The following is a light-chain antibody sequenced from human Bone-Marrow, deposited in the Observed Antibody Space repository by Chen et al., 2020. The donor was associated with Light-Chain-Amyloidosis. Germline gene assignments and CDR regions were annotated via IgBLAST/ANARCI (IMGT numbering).Light chain of an antibody. Sequence: QSALTQPASVSGSPGQSITISCTGTSSDVGSYNLVSWYQQHPGKAPKLMIYEGSKRPSGVSNRFSGSKAGNPASLTISGLQAEEEADYYCCSYAGSSTFDVVFGGGTKLTVL. J-gene: IGLJ2*01. CDR2: EGS. V-gene: IGLV2-23*03. CDR1: SSDVGSYNL. CDR3: CSYAGSSTFDVV.